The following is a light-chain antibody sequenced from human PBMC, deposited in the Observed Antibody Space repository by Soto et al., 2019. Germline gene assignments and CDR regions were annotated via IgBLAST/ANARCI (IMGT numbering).Light chain of an antibody. Sequence: QSVLTQPPSASGTPGQTVTISCSGSSSNIGSNYVYWYQQLPGTAPKLLIYSNNQRPSGVPDRFSGSKSGTSASLAISGLQSEDEADYYCAAWDDSLNGWVFGGGTKLTVL. CDR3: AAWDDSLNGWV. CDR2: SNN. J-gene: IGLJ3*02. CDR1: SSNIGSNY. V-gene: IGLV1-44*01.